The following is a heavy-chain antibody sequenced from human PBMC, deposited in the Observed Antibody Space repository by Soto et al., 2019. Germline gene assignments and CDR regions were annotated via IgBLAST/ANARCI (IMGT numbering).Heavy chain of an antibody. CDR2: ITPMFGTP. D-gene: IGHD3-22*01. J-gene: IGHJ4*02. Sequence: QVQLVQSGAEVKKPGSSVKVSCKASGGTFRRYTITWVRQAPGQGLEWMGGITPMFGTPNYAQKFWGRVTITADESTSTAYMELSSLRSEDTAMYFCARDGTLYDSRAYYYLYWGQGTLVTVSS. CDR1: GGTFRRYT. V-gene: IGHV1-69*01. CDR3: ARDGTLYDSRAYYYLY.